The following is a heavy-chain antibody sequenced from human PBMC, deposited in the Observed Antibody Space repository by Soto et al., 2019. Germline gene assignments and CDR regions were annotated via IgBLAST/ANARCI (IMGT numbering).Heavy chain of an antibody. J-gene: IGHJ6*02. CDR1: GGFISSYY. V-gene: IGHV4-59*01. CDR3: ARGGYSSSRYAMDV. D-gene: IGHD6-13*01. Sequence: KPSETLSLTCSVSGGFISSYYWSWVRQPPGKGLEWIGYINYSGSTSHNPSLKSRVTISVDKSKNQFSLNLSSVTAADTAMCYCARGGYSSSRYAMDVWGQGTTVTVSS. CDR2: INYSGST.